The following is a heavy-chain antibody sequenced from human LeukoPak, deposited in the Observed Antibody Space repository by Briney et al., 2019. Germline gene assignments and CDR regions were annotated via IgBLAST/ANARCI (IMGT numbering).Heavy chain of an antibody. V-gene: IGHV4-39*07. D-gene: IGHD4-17*01. CDR2: IYYSGST. J-gene: IGHJ4*02. CDR3: ARRLYGDHSFDY. Sequence: SETLSLTCTVSGGSISSSSYYWGWIRQPPGKGLEWIGSIYYSGSTYYNPSLKSRVTISVDTSKNQFSLKLSSVTAADTAVYYCARRLYGDHSFDYWGQGTLVTVSS. CDR1: GGSISSSSYY.